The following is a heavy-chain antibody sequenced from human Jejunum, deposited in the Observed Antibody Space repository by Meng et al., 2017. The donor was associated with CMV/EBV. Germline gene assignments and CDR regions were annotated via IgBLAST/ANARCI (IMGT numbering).Heavy chain of an antibody. J-gene: IGHJ4*02. Sequence: SCKASGYAFRTYDINWVRQAPGQGLEWMGWVSPNSDNAGYAQRFQGRVTFTRNSSISTAYMEVSSLTYEDTAVYYCARLSSYSSAYGYWGQGTLVTVSS. D-gene: IGHD5-18*01. CDR2: VSPNSDNA. CDR3: ARLSSYSSAYGY. V-gene: IGHV1-8*03. CDR1: GYAFRTYD.